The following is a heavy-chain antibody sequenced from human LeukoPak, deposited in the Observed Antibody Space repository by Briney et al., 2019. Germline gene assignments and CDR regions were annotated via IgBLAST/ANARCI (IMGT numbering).Heavy chain of an antibody. CDR3: ARFAREDSTVINGVRNMDYYYGMDV. Sequence: GGSLRLSCTASGFTFSSYEMNWVRQAPGKGLEWVSYISNSGITIYYADSVKGRFTISRDNAENSLYLQMNSLRAEDTAVYYCARFAREDSTVINGVRNMDYYYGMDVWGQGTTVTVSS. D-gene: IGHD4-17*01. V-gene: IGHV3-48*03. CDR2: ISNSGITI. J-gene: IGHJ6*02. CDR1: GFTFSSYE.